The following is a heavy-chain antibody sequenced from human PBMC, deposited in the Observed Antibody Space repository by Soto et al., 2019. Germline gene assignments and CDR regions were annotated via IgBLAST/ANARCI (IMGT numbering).Heavy chain of an antibody. J-gene: IGHJ4*01. CDR2: ISYDGSNK. CDR1: GFTFSSDG. D-gene: IGHD3-10*01. CDR3: AKVGRITMVRGVMILGNYFDY. Sequence: GGSLRLSCAASGFTFSSDGMHWVRQATGKGLEWVAVISYDGSNKYYADSVKGRFTISRDNSKNTLYLQMNSLRAEDTAVYYCAKVGRITMVRGVMILGNYFDYWGHGT. V-gene: IGHV3-30*18.